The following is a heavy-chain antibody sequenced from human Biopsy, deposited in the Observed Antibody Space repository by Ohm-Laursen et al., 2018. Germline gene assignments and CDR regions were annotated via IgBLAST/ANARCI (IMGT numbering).Heavy chain of an antibody. V-gene: IGHV4-34*09. J-gene: IGHJ5*01. CDR3: ARGDYFDSNGYFWFDS. Sequence: SQTLSLTCAVYNVSFSSFYWSWIRQPPGKGLEWIGYIFNSANTYYNPTLKNLITISGDTSKNQFSLKLNSVTAADTAVYYCARGDYFDSNGYFWFDSWGQGTLVTVSS. CDR2: IFNSANT. D-gene: IGHD3-22*01. CDR1: NVSFSSFY.